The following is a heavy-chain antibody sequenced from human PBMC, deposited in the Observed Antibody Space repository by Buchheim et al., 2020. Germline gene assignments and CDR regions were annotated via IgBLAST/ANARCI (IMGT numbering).Heavy chain of an antibody. J-gene: IGHJ6*02. Sequence: QVQLVESGGGVVQPGRSLRLSCAASGFTFSSYGMHWVRQAPGKGLEWVAVISYDGSNKYYADSVKGRFTISRDNSKNTLYLQMNSLRAEDTAVYYCAKGSPSCSGGSCYLTYYYYYYGMDVWGQGTT. CDR2: ISYDGSNK. CDR3: AKGSPSCSGGSCYLTYYYYYYGMDV. D-gene: IGHD2-15*01. CDR1: GFTFSSYG. V-gene: IGHV3-30*18.